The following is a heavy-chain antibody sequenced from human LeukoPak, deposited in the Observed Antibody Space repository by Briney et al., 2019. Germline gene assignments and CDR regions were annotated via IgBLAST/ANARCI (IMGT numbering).Heavy chain of an antibody. D-gene: IGHD6-19*01. Sequence: GGSLRLSCAASGFTFSSYSMNWVRQAPGKGLEWVSSISSSSSYIYYADSVKGRFTISRDNAKNSLYLQMNSLRAEDTAVYYCARSRMSSGWYIKPGDAFDIWGQGTMVTVSS. J-gene: IGHJ3*02. CDR1: GFTFSSYS. CDR3: ARSRMSSGWYIKPGDAFDI. V-gene: IGHV3-21*01. CDR2: ISSSSSYI.